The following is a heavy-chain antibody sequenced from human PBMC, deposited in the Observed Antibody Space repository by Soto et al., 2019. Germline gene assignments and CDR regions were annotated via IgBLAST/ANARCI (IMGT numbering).Heavy chain of an antibody. D-gene: IGHD2-8*01. CDR1: GFTVSSNY. Sequence: EVQMVESGGGLIQPGGSLRLSCAAFGFTVSSNYMTWVRQAPGQGLEWGSVIYSGGSTYYADYVKDRFTISRDNARNTRYLQMNSLRAEDTAVYYCARGFPRMAYYWEYYFDQWGQGTLVTVSS. CDR2: IYSGGST. CDR3: ARGFPRMAYYWEYYFDQ. J-gene: IGHJ4*02. V-gene: IGHV3-53*01.